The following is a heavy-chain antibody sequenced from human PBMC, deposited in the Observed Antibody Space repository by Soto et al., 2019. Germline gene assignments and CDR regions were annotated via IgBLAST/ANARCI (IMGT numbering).Heavy chain of an antibody. Sequence: LRLSCAASGFSFSDYSMTWVRQAPGRGLEWVSTLTPAGTTFYADSVKGRFTISRDNYRNTLSLQMYNLRAEDTARYYCAKRATTVPTPGNYFDCWGQGTLVTVSS. CDR2: LTPAGTT. V-gene: IGHV3-23*01. J-gene: IGHJ4*02. CDR3: AKRATTVPTPGNYFDC. CDR1: GFSFSDYS. D-gene: IGHD2-15*01.